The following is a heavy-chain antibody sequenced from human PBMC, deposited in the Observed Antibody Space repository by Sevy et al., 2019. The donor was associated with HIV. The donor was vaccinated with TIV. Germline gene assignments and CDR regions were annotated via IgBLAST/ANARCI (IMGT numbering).Heavy chain of an antibody. CDR1: GFTFRDYA. J-gene: IGHJ3*02. CDR2: IRSKAYRGKT. V-gene: IGHV3-49*03. D-gene: IGHD1-26*01. Sequence: GGSLRLSCTASGFTFRDYAMSWFRQAPGKGLEWVGFIRSKAYRGKTEYAASVKGRFTISRDDSKSIAYLQMNSLKTEDTAVYYCTRDPKGWELRDPFDDAIDIWGQGTMVTVSS. CDR3: TRDPKGWELRDPFDDAIDI.